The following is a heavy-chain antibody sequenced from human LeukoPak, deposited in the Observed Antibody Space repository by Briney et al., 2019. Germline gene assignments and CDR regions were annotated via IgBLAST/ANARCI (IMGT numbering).Heavy chain of an antibody. CDR1: GFTFSSYG. CDR3: ARDLAAAATWFGP. J-gene: IGHJ5*02. D-gene: IGHD6-13*01. V-gene: IGHV3-33*01. CDR2: IWYDASNR. Sequence: PGRSLRLSCAASGFTFSSYGMHWVRQAPGKGLEWVAVIWYDASNRYYADSVKGRFTISRDNSKNTLYLQMNSLRAEDTAVYFCARDLAAAATWFGPWGQGTLVTVSS.